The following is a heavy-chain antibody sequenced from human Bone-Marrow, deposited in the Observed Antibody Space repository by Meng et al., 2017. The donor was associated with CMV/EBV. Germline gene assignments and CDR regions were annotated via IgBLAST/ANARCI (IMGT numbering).Heavy chain of an antibody. J-gene: IGHJ6*02. Sequence: GESLKISCAASGFTFSSYSMNWVRQAPGKGLEWVSSISSSSSYIYYADSVKGRFTISRDNAKNSLYLQMNSLRAEDTAVYYCASGWGENWGLYYYYYGMDVWGQGTTVTFYS. CDR2: ISSSSSYI. CDR1: GFTFSSYS. D-gene: IGHD7-27*01. V-gene: IGHV3-21*01. CDR3: ASGWGENWGLYYYYYGMDV.